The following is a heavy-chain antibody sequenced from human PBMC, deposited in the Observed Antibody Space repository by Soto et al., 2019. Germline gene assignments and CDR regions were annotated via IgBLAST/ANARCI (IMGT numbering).Heavy chain of an antibody. J-gene: IGHJ4*02. Sequence: QVQLQESGPGLVKPSQTLSLTCTVSGGSISSGGYYWSWIRQHPGKGLEWIGYIYYSGSTYYNPSRKSRVTISVDTSKNQFSLKLSSVTATDTAVYYCARDTIVDCSGGSCYSGLGWGQGTLVTVSS. CDR1: GGSISSGGYY. CDR2: IYYSGST. V-gene: IGHV4-31*03. D-gene: IGHD2-15*01. CDR3: ARDTIVDCSGGSCYSGLG.